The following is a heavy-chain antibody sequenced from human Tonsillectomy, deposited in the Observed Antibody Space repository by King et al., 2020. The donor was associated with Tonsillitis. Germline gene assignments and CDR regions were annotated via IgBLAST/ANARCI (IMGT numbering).Heavy chain of an antibody. V-gene: IGHV4-59*08. CDR3: ARSARVNFDY. CDR2: IYYSGST. J-gene: IGHJ4*02. Sequence: QLQESGPGLVKPSETLSLTCTVSGGSISSYYWSWIRQPPGKGLEWIGYIYYSGSTNYNPSLKSRVTISVDTSKNQFSLKLSSVTAADTAVYYGARSARVNFDYWGQGTLVTVSS. D-gene: IGHD3-3*01. CDR1: GGSISSYY.